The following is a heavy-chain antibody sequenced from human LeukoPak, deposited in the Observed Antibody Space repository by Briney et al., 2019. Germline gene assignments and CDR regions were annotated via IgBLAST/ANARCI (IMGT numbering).Heavy chain of an antibody. J-gene: IGHJ3*02. CDR1: GFTFSSYA. CDR3: AKDILRYFDWFRRGDAFDI. D-gene: IGHD3-9*01. CDR2: ISGSGGST. Sequence: RTGGSLRLSCAASGFTFSSYAMSWVRQAPGKGLEWVSAISGSGGSTYYADSVKGRFTISRDNSKNTLYLQMNSLRAEDTAVYYCAKDILRYFDWFRRGDAFDIWGQGTMVTVSS. V-gene: IGHV3-23*01.